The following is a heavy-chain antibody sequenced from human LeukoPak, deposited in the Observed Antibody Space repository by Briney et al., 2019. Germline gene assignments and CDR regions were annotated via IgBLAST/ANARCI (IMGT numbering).Heavy chain of an antibody. CDR3: ARDLYSYGYPNYFDY. V-gene: IGHV1-2*02. Sequence: GASVKVSCKASGYTFTGYYMHWVRQAPGQGLEWMGWINPNSGGTNYAQKFQGRVTMTRDTSISTAYMELSRLRSDDTAVYYCARDLYSYGYPNYFDYWGQGTLVTVSS. CDR1: GYTFTGYY. D-gene: IGHD5-18*01. CDR2: INPNSGGT. J-gene: IGHJ4*02.